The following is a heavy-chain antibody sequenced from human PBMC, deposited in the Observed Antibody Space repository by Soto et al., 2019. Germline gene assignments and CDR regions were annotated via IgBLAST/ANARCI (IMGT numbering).Heavy chain of an antibody. CDR2: IWYDGSNK. CDR1: GFTFSSYG. J-gene: IGHJ4*02. D-gene: IGHD6-19*01. Sequence: GGSLRLSCAASGFTFSSYGMHWVRQAPGKGLEWVAVIWYDGSNKYYADSVKGRFTISRDNSKNTLYLQMNSLRAEDTAVYYCARDPMDGSGWEGGFDYWGQGTLVTVSS. V-gene: IGHV3-33*01. CDR3: ARDPMDGSGWEGGFDY.